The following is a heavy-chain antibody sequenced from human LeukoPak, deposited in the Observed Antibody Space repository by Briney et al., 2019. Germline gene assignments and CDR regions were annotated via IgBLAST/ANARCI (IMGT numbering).Heavy chain of an antibody. CDR3: ARGDRGSGSYYNGY. J-gene: IGHJ4*02. CDR2: INHSGST. V-gene: IGHV4-34*01. CDR1: GGSFSGYY. D-gene: IGHD3-10*01. Sequence: PSETLSLTCAVYGGSFSGYYWSWIRQPPGKGLEWIGEINHSGSTNYNPSLKSRVTISVDTSKNQFSLKLSSVTAADTAVYYCARGDRGSGSYYNGYWGQGTLVTVSS.